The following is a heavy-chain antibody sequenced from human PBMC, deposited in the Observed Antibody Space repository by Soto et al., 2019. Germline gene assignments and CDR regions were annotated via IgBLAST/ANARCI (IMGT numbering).Heavy chain of an antibody. D-gene: IGHD1-26*01. J-gene: IGHJ4*02. CDR3: TRRWGYYFDY. Sequence: PWETLSLTCAVSGGSISSGGYSWSWIRQPPGKGLEWIGYMYHSGSTYYNPSLKSRVTISIDRSKNQFSLKLSSVTAADTAVYYCTRRWGYYFDYWGQGTLVTVSS. V-gene: IGHV4-30-2*02. CDR1: GGSISSGGYS. CDR2: MYHSGST.